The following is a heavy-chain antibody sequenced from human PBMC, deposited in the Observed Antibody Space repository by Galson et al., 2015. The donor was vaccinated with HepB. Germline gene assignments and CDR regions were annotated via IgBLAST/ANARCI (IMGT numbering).Heavy chain of an antibody. Sequence: CAISGDSVSSNSAAWNWIRQSPSRGLEWLGRTYYRSKWYYDYEVSVKSRITINADTSKDQFSLQLNSVSPENTAVYFCARVAPGGETIYGYWGQGPLVTVSS. D-gene: IGHD2/OR15-2a*01. CDR1: GDSVSSNSAA. CDR3: ARVAPGGETIYGY. CDR2: TYYRSKWYY. V-gene: IGHV6-1*01. J-gene: IGHJ4*02.